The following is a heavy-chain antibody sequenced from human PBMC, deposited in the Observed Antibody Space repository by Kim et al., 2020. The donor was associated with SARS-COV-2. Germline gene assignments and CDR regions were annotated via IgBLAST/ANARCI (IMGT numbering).Heavy chain of an antibody. D-gene: IGHD1-1*01. CDR3: ARGATGTTNNWFDP. Sequence: GESLKISCKGSGYSFTSYWIGWVRQMPGKGLEWMGIFYPGDSDTRYSPSFQAQVTISADKSISTAYLQWRSLKASDTPMYYCARGATGTTNNWFDPWGQGTLVTVSS. V-gene: IGHV5-51*01. CDR1: GYSFTSYW. CDR2: FYPGDSDT. J-gene: IGHJ5*02.